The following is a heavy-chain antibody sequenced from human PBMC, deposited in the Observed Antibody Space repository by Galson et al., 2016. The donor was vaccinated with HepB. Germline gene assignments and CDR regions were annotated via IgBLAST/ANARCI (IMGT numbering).Heavy chain of an antibody. CDR1: GFTFSSCA. J-gene: IGHJ3*02. Sequence: SLRLSCAAAGFTFSSCAMHWVRQAPGKGLESVSAISDTGGSTYYADSVKGRFTISRDNSKNTLYLLMSSLSDEDTAVYYRVKDRGWGYTSNAFDIWGQGTIVTVSS. D-gene: IGHD1-1*01. CDR3: VKDRGWGYTSNAFDI. V-gene: IGHV3-64D*06. CDR2: ISDTGGST.